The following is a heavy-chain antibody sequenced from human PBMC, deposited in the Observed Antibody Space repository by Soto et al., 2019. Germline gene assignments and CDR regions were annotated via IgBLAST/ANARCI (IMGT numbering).Heavy chain of an antibody. J-gene: IGHJ4*02. CDR3: AKDPARGMTTVTTFTRPGRFDY. D-gene: IGHD4-17*01. Sequence: QTGGSLRLSCAASGFTFSSYAMSWVRQAPGKGLEWVSAISGSGGSTYYADSVKGRFTISRDNSKNTLYLQMNSLRAEDTAVYYCAKDPARGMTTVTTFTRPGRFDYWGQGTLVTVSS. V-gene: IGHV3-23*01. CDR2: ISGSGGST. CDR1: GFTFSSYA.